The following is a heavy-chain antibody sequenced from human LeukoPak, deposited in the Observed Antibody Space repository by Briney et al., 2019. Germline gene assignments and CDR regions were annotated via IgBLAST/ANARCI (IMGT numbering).Heavy chain of an antibody. V-gene: IGHV4-39*01. Sequence: SETLSLTCTVSGGSIRSSYYYWGWIRQPPGKGLEWIVSIYYSGSTYYNPSLKSRVTISVDTSKNQFSLKLSSVTAADTAVYYCARHKIPTYYYDSSGYYPAGYWGQGTLVTVSS. J-gene: IGHJ4*02. CDR1: GGSIRSSYYY. CDR3: ARHKIPTYYYDSSGYYPAGY. CDR2: IYYSGST. D-gene: IGHD3-22*01.